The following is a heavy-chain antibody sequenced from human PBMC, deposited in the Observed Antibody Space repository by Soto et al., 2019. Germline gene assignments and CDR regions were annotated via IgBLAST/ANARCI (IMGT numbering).Heavy chain of an antibody. CDR3: ATYFNNNYYTFDY. Sequence: GGSLRLSCAASGFTFATFGMNWVRQAPGRGLEWVSSISTTGKHIFYADSVKGRFTISRDNAKNSLYLQVNSLRAEDTAVYYCATYFNNNYYTFDYWGQGTLVTVSS. V-gene: IGHV3-21*06. CDR2: ISTTGKHI. D-gene: IGHD3-3*01. CDR1: GFTFATFG. J-gene: IGHJ4*02.